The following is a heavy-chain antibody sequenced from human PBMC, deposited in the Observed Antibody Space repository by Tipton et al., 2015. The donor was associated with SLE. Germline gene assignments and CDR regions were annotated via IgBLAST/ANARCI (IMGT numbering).Heavy chain of an antibody. V-gene: IGHV4-38-2*01. CDR3: ARNKATPDH. J-gene: IGHJ4*02. CDR1: GYSISSGYY. Sequence: TLSLTCAVSGYSISSGYYWGWIRQPPGKGPEWIGSIYHSGSTYYNPSLKSRVTISVDTSKNQFSLKLSSVTAADTAVYYCARNKATPDHWGQGTLATVSS. CDR2: IYHSGST. D-gene: IGHD2-15*01.